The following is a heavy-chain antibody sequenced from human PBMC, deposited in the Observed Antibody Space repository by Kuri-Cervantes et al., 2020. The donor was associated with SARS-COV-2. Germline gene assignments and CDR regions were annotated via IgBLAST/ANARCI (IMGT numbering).Heavy chain of an antibody. J-gene: IGHJ6*02. Sequence: GSLRLSCAVYGGSFSGYYWSWIRQPPGKGLEWIGESNHSGSTNYNPSLKSRVTISVDTSKNQFSLKLSSVTAADTAVYYCARGGRYCSSTSCLPYYYYYGMDVWGQGTTVTVSS. D-gene: IGHD2-2*01. V-gene: IGHV4-34*01. CDR1: GGSFSGYY. CDR3: ARGGRYCSSTSCLPYYYYYGMDV. CDR2: SNHSGST.